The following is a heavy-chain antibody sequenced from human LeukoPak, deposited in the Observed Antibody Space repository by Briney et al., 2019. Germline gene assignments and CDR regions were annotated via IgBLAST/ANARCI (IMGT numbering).Heavy chain of an antibody. Sequence: EASVKVSCKASGYTFTSYDINWVRQATGQGLEWMGWMNPNSGNTGYAQKFQGRVTMTRNTSISTAYMELSSLRSEDTAVYYCATTNSSSWYRYGMDVWGQGTTVTVSS. CDR3: ATTNSSSWYRYGMDV. V-gene: IGHV1-8*01. CDR2: MNPNSGNT. CDR1: GYTFTSYD. J-gene: IGHJ6*02. D-gene: IGHD6-13*01.